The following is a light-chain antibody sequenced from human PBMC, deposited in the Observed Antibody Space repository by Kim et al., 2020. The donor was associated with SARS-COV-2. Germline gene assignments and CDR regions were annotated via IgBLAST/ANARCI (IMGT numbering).Light chain of an antibody. V-gene: IGKV1-6*01. Sequence: LSASTGDRVTSTCRASQAIRNELGWYQQKPGKAPKVLIYAASTLQSGVSSRFSGSGSGTDFTLTISSLQPEDFATYYCLQDSRYPRTFGQGTKVDIK. CDR1: QAIRNE. CDR3: LQDSRYPRT. CDR2: AAS. J-gene: IGKJ1*01.